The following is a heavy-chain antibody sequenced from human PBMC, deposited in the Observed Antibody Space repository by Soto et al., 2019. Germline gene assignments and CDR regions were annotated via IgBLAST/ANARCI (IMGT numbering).Heavy chain of an antibody. CDR1: GGSISSSSYY. CDR2: IYYSGST. Sequence: SETLSLTCTVSGGSISSSSYYWGWIRQPPGKGLEWIGTIYYSGSTYYNPSLKSRVTISVDTSKNQFSLKLSSVTAADTAVYYCARRYGGSQFAYWAQRTPVTVSS. D-gene: IGHD4-17*01. V-gene: IGHV4-39*01. CDR3: ARRYGGSQFAY. J-gene: IGHJ4*02.